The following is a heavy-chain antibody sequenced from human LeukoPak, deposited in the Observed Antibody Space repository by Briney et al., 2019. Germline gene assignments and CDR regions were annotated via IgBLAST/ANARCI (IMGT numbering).Heavy chain of an antibody. V-gene: IGHV3-30*18. Sequence: PGGSLRLSCAASAFTSSSYCMHCVSQPPGKGLEWVAVISYDGSNKNYTDSVKDRFTISTDNSKNTPYLQTNSLRAKDTAVYYCSKVWQEFSSPPDAFDIWGQGTMVTVSS. D-gene: IGHD5-24*01. CDR1: AFTSSSYC. CDR2: ISYDGSNK. J-gene: IGHJ3*02. CDR3: SKVWQEFSSPPDAFDI.